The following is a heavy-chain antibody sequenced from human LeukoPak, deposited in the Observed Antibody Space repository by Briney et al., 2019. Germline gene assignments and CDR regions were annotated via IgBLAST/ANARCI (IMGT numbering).Heavy chain of an antibody. D-gene: IGHD1-20*01. V-gene: IGHV4-59*08. CDR3: ARRITGILAPFDY. CDR1: GGSISSYY. Sequence: SETLSLTCTVSGGSISSYYWSWIRQPPGKGLEWIGEMYHSGNTNFNPSLKSRVIISVDKSKNQFSLKLTSVTAADTAVYYCARRITGILAPFDYWGQGTLVTVAS. J-gene: IGHJ4*02. CDR2: MYHSGNT.